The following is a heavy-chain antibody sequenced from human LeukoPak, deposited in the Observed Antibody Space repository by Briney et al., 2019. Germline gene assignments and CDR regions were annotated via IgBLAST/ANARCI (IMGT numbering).Heavy chain of an antibody. CDR3: ARDRTYCSSTCCYADHLDY. CDR1: GFTVSSNY. J-gene: IGHJ4*02. D-gene: IGHD2-2*01. Sequence: GGSLRLSCAASGFTVSSNYMSWVRQAPGKGLEWVSVIYSGGSTYYADSVKGRFTISRDNSKNTLYLQMNSLRAEDTAVYYCARDRTYCSSTCCYADHLDYWGQGTLVTVSS. CDR2: IYSGGST. V-gene: IGHV3-66*01.